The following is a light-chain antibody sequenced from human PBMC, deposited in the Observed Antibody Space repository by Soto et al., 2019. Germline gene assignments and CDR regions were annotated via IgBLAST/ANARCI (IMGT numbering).Light chain of an antibody. CDR1: SSDVGGYNY. J-gene: IGLJ1*01. CDR2: DVS. CDR3: CSYAGTYSSFV. V-gene: IGLV2-11*01. Sequence: SALTQPRSVSGSPGQSVTISCTGTSSDVGGYNYVSWYQEHPGRAPKLMIYDVSIRPLGVPDRFSGSKSGNTASLTISGLLAEDEADYYRCSYAGTYSSFVFGSGTKVTVL.